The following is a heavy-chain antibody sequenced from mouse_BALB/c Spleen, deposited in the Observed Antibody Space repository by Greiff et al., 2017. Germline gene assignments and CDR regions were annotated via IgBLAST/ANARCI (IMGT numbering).Heavy chain of an antibody. CDR1: GFTFSSFG. CDR2: ISSGSSTI. D-gene: IGHD1-1*01. Sequence: EGKLMESGGGLVQPGGSRKLSCAASGFTFSSFGMHWVRQAPEKGLEWVAYISSGSSTIYYADTVKGRFTISRDNPKNTLFLQMTSLRSEDTAMYYCARSIYYGSSYGYFDVWGAGTTVTVSS. J-gene: IGHJ1*01. CDR3: ARSIYYGSSYGYFDV. V-gene: IGHV5-17*02.